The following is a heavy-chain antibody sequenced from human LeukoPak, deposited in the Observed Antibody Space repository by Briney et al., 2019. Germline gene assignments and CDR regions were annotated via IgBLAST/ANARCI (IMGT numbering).Heavy chain of an antibody. Sequence: GGSLRLSCAASGFTFSSYSMNWVRQAPGKGLEWVSYISSSSSTIYYADSVKGRFTISRDNAKNSLYLQMNSPRAEDTAVYYCAGTYYDFWSGYYGYFDLWGRGTLVTVSS. V-gene: IGHV3-48*01. D-gene: IGHD3-3*01. CDR3: AGTYYDFWSGYYGYFDL. CDR1: GFTFSSYS. CDR2: ISSSSSTI. J-gene: IGHJ2*01.